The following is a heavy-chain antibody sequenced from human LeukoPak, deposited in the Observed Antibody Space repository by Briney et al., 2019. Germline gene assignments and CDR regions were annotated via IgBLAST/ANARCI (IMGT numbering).Heavy chain of an antibody. CDR2: IHNSGST. J-gene: IGHJ2*01. CDR1: GGSISTYY. V-gene: IGHV4-59*01. CDR3: ARVLRPLFFDL. Sequence: SETLSLTCTASGGSISTYYWSWMRQPPGKGLEWIGYIHNSGSTNGDPSLKSRVTISVDTSKKQFSLRLSSVTAADTAVYYCARVLRPLFFDLWGRGTLVTVSS. D-gene: IGHD2/OR15-2a*01.